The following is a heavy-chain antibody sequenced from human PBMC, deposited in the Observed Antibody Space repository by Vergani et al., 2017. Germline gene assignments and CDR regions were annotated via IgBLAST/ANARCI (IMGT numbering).Heavy chain of an antibody. CDR2: IYYSGST. Sequence: QLQLQESGPGLVKPSETLSLTCSVSGGSISSGSYYWGWIRQPPGKGLEWIGSIYYSGSTLYNPSLKSRVTISVDTSKNQFSLKLSSVTAADTAVYYCARRAVVYAFDIWGQGTMVTVSS. J-gene: IGHJ3*02. CDR3: ARRAVVYAFDI. CDR1: GGSISSGSYY. D-gene: IGHD6-19*01. V-gene: IGHV4-39*01.